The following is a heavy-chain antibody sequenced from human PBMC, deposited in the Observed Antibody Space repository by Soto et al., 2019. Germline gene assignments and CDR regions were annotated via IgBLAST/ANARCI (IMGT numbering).Heavy chain of an antibody. CDR2: IYYSGST. D-gene: IGHD3-10*01. J-gene: IGHJ5*02. CDR3: ARSSGSLVVRWFDP. Sequence: SVTLSLTCTVAGGSISSGSYYWSSIRQPPGKGLEWIGYIYYSGSTNYNPSLKSRVTISVDTSKNQFSLKLSSVTAADTAVYYCARSSGSLVVRWFDPWGQGTLVTVSS. CDR1: GGSISSGSYY. V-gene: IGHV4-61*01.